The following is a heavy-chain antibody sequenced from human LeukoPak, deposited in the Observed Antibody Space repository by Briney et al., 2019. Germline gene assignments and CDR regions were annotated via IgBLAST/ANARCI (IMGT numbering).Heavy chain of an antibody. CDR2: IRYGGSHK. J-gene: IGHJ4*02. CDR1: GFTFSTYG. Sequence: GGSLRLSCAASGFTFSTYGMHWVRQAPGKGLEWVAFIRYGGSHKYYTDSVKGRFTISRDNSKNTLYLQMNNLRAGDTALYYCAKNRGYGDYYFDYWGQGTLVTVSS. D-gene: IGHD4-17*01. V-gene: IGHV3-30*02. CDR3: AKNRGYGDYYFDY.